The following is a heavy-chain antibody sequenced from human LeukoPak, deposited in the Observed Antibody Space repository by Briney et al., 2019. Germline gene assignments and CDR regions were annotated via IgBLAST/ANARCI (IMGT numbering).Heavy chain of an antibody. V-gene: IGHV1-2*02. Sequence: ASVKVSCKASGYTFTGYYTHWVRQAPGQGLEWMAWINPNSGGTNYAQKFQGRVTMTRDTSISTAYMELSRLTSDDTAVYYCARPPYSSGWTQYFFDYWGQGTLVTVSS. D-gene: IGHD6-19*01. CDR3: ARPPYSSGWTQYFFDY. CDR1: GYTFTGYY. J-gene: IGHJ4*02. CDR2: INPNSGGT.